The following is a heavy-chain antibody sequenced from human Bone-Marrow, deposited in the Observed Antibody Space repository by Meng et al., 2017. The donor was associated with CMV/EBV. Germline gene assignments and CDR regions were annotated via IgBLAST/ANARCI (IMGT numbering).Heavy chain of an antibody. J-gene: IGHJ4*02. CDR3: VTLCSGRLDY. D-gene: IGHD2-15*01. CDR2: MNPNSGNT. CDR1: GYTFTSYD. V-gene: IGHV1-8*01. Sequence: ASVKVSCKASGYTFTSYDINWVRQATGQGLEWVGWMNPNSGNTGYAQKFQGSVTMTRNTSISTAYMELSRLRSDDTAVYYCVTLCSGRLDYWGQGTLVTVSS.